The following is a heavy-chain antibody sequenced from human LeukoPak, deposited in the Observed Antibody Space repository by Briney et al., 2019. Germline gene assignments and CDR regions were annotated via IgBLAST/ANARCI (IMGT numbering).Heavy chain of an antibody. CDR1: GDSISSYY. D-gene: IGHD4-17*01. CDR2: ILNSGSS. V-gene: IGHV4-59*01. CDR3: ARRPSGANWFDP. J-gene: IGHJ5*02. Sequence: SETLPLTCTVSGDSISSYYWNWIRQPPGKGLEWIGSILNSGSSNYNPSLRSRVTISVDTSKNEFSLRVKSVTAADTAVYYCARRPSGANWFDPWGQGTLVTVSS.